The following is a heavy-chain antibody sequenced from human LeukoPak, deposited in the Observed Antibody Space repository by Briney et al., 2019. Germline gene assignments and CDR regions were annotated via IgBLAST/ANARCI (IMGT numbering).Heavy chain of an antibody. V-gene: IGHV3-13*01. Sequence: VXXPAGKGXXWVSALGTAGDTFYPGSVKGRFTISRDNAKKSLFLQMSSLRAEDTAIYYCARQSTPHGNFDYWGQGTLVTVSS. CDR3: ARQSTPHGNFDY. J-gene: IGHJ4*02. D-gene: IGHD5-24*01. CDR2: LGTAGDT.